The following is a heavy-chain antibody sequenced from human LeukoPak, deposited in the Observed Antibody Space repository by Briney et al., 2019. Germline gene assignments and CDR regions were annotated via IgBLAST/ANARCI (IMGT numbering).Heavy chain of an antibody. CDR3: ARDLFGATSYYYYGMDV. V-gene: IGHV1-2*02. D-gene: IGHD1-26*01. J-gene: IGHJ6*02. Sequence: ASVKVSCKASGYTFTGYYMHWVRQAPGQGLEWMGWINPNSGGTNYAQKFQGRVTMTRDTSISTAYMELSRLRSDDTAVYYCARDLFGATSYYYYGMDVWGQGTTVTVSS. CDR1: GYTFTGYY. CDR2: INPNSGGT.